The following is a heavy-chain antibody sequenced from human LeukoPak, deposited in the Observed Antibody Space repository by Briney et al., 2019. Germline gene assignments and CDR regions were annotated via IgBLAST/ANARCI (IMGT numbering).Heavy chain of an antibody. CDR2: ISGSGGST. V-gene: IGHV3-23*01. J-gene: IGHJ6*03. CDR3: AKGPAATAKSNYYYYYMDV. D-gene: IGHD2-2*01. CDR1: GFTFSSYG. Sequence: AGGSLRLSCAASGFTFSSYGMSWVRQAPGKGLEWVSAISGSGGSTYYADSVKGRFIISRDNSKNTLYLQLNSLRAEDTAVYYCAKGPAATAKSNYYYYYMDVWGKGTTVTISS.